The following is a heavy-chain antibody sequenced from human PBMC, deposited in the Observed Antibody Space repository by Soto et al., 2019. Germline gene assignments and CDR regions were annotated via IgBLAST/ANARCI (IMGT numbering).Heavy chain of an antibody. D-gene: IGHD3-3*01. V-gene: IGHV3-66*01. Sequence: EVQLVESGGGLVQPGGSLRLSCAASGFSVRNIYMTWVRQAPGKGLEWVSVISSDGNTYYADSVKGRFTISRDNSKNTLYLEMNSLRVRDTAVYYCARDILGGSYDFCHGGQGTLVTVSS. CDR3: ARDILGGSYDFCH. CDR2: ISSDGNT. J-gene: IGHJ4*02. CDR1: GFSVRNIY.